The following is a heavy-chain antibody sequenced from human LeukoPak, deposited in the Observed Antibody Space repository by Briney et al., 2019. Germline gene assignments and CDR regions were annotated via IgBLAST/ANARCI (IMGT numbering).Heavy chain of an antibody. Sequence: SETLSLTCTASGGSISSYYWSWIRQPPGKGLEWIGYIYYSGSTNYNPSLKSRVTISVDTSKNQFSLKLSSVTAADTAVYCCASSGWYLGVTWGQGTLVTVSS. CDR1: GGSISSYY. V-gene: IGHV4-59*12. CDR2: IYYSGST. D-gene: IGHD6-19*01. CDR3: ASSGWYLGVT. J-gene: IGHJ4*02.